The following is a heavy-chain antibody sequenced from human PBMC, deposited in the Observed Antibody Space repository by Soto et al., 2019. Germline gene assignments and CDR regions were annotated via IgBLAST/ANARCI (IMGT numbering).Heavy chain of an antibody. CDR2: INSDGSST. CDR1: GFTFSSYW. CDR3: ARDAEVPAAMGYYYYMDV. J-gene: IGHJ6*03. V-gene: IGHV3-74*01. Sequence: GGSLRLSCAASGFTFSSYWMHWVRQAPGKGLVWVSRINSDGSSTSYADSVKGRFTISRDNAKNTLYLQMNSLRAEDTAVYYCARDAEVPAAMGYYYYMDVWGKGTTVTVSS. D-gene: IGHD2-2*01.